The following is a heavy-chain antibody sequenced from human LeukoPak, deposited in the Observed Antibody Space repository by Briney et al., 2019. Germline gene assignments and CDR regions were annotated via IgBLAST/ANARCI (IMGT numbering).Heavy chain of an antibody. D-gene: IGHD3-9*01. V-gene: IGHV4-59*01. J-gene: IGHJ4*02. Sequence: SETLSLTCSVSDDSITMYYWTWIRQPPGKGLEWIGYVDHTGSTNFNPSLKSRVTISVKTSKNQFSLKLRSVTAADTAVYYCARVTGYTIEDYFDYWGQGTLVTVSS. CDR3: ARVTGYTIEDYFDY. CDR1: DDSITMYY. CDR2: VDHTGST.